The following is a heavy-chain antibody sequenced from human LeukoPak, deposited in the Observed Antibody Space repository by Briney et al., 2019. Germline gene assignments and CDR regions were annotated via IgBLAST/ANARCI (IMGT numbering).Heavy chain of an antibody. J-gene: IGHJ3*02. CDR1: GFTFSSYS. CDR3: ARDRSGYSSSWGAVDAFDI. Sequence: GGSLRLSCAASGFTFSSYSMNWVRQAPGKGLEWVSYISSSSSTIYYADSVKGRFTISRDNAKNSLYLQMNSLRADDTAVYYCARDRSGYSSSWGAVDAFDIWGQGTMVTVSS. V-gene: IGHV3-48*01. CDR2: ISSSSSTI. D-gene: IGHD6-13*01.